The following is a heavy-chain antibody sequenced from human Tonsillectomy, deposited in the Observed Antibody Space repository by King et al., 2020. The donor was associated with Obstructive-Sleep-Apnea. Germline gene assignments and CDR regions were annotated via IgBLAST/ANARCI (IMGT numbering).Heavy chain of an antibody. J-gene: IGHJ5*02. CDR2: ISSDGCST. V-gene: IGHV3-64D*06. CDR3: VKDGTLSWYGWFDP. Sequence: VQLLESGGGLVQPGGSLRLSCSASEFTFSIFAMHWVRQAPGKGLEYFSGISSDGCSTYYADSVKGRFTISRDNSKNTLFLQMSSLRADDTAVYYCVKDGTLSWYGWFDPWGQGTLVTVSS. D-gene: IGHD6-13*01. CDR1: EFTFSIFA.